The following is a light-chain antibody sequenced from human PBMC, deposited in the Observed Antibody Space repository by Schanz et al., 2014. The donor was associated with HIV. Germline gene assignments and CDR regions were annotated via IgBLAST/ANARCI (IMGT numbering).Light chain of an antibody. CDR1: SGSVSSNNY. V-gene: IGLV8-61*01. CDR2: KTN. CDR3: VIFVGNGIRV. Sequence: QAVVTQEPSFSVSPGGTLTLTCALSSGSVSSNNYPSWYQQTPGQTPRTLIYKTNIRSSGVPDRFSGSILGNKAALTITGAQSGDESDYYCVIFVGNGIRVFGGGTKLTVL. J-gene: IGLJ3*02.